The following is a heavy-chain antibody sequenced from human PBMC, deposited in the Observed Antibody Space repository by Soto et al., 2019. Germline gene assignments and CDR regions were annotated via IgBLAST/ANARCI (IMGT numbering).Heavy chain of an antibody. D-gene: IGHD5-18*01. Sequence: QVQLVQSGAEVKKPGSSVKVSCKASGGTFSSYAISWVRQAPGQGLEWMGGIIPIFGTANYAQKFQGRVTITAAESTSTADMELSSLRSEDTAVYYCARGYSYGTVWYYYGMDVWGQGTTVTVSS. CDR2: IIPIFGTA. CDR3: ARGYSYGTVWYYYGMDV. V-gene: IGHV1-69*12. J-gene: IGHJ6*02. CDR1: GGTFSSYA.